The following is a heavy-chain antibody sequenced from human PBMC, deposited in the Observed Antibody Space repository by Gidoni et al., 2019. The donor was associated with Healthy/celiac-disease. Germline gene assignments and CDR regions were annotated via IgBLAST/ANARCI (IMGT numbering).Heavy chain of an antibody. V-gene: IGHV3-21*01. CDR3: ARDLRFLEWLLPGGAFDI. J-gene: IGHJ3*02. Sequence: EVQLVESGGGLVKPGGSLRLSCAASGFTFSSYSRNWVRQAPGKGLEWVSSISSSSSYIYYADSVKGRFTNSRDNAKNSLYLQMNSLRAEDTAVYYCARDLRFLEWLLPGGAFDIWGQGTMVTVSS. CDR2: ISSSSSYI. CDR1: GFTFSSYS. D-gene: IGHD3-3*01.